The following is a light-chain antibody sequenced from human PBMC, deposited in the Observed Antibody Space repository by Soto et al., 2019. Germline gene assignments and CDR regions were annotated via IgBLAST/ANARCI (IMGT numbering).Light chain of an antibody. J-gene: IGKJ4*01. CDR2: DAS. Sequence: DIQMTQSPSSLYASVGDRVTITCRASQRISSYVNWYQQKPGKAPKLLMSDASSLLGGVPSRFSGSGSGTDFTLTVSSLQPEDFATYYCQHSYHVPITFGGGTKVEIK. CDR1: QRISSY. CDR3: QHSYHVPIT. V-gene: IGKV1-39*01.